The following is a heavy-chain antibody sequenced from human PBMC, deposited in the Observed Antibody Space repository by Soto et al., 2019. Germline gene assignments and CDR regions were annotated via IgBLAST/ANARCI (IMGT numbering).Heavy chain of an antibody. D-gene: IGHD5-18*01. J-gene: IGHJ4*02. CDR3: AKFIGGYSYGPFDY. Sequence: GGSLRLSCAASGFTFSSYGMHWVRQSPGKGLEWVAVISYDGSNKYYADSVKGRFTISRDNSKNTLYLQMNSLRAEDTAVYYCAKFIGGYSYGPFDYWGQGTLVTVS. V-gene: IGHV3-30*18. CDR2: ISYDGSNK. CDR1: GFTFSSYG.